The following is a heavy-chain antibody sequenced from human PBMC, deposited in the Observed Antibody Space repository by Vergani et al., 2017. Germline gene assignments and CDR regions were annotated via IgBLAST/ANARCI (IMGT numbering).Heavy chain of an antibody. CDR1: GDSISSGVYY. V-gene: IGHV4-31*03. CDR2: IYSTGST. Sequence: QLHLQESGPGLVKPSQTLSLTCSVSGDSISSGVYYWNWIRQHPGKGLEWIGYIYSTGSTHRNPSLRRRINMSVDTSKNQFSLRLTSVTAADSAIYYCAGDTHSWQRADRWGQGLLVSVSS. J-gene: IGHJ5*02. CDR3: AGDTHSWQRADR. D-gene: IGHD6-13*01.